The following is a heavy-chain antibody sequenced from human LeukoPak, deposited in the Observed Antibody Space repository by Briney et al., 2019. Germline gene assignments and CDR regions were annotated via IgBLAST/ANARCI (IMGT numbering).Heavy chain of an antibody. CDR3: ARPAVAGLRAGGYDY. CDR2: ISSSSTTK. Sequence: GGSLRLSCAASGFTFSSYPMSWVRQAPGKGLEWISYISSSSTTKNYAESVKGRFTISRDNAKNTLYLQMNSLRVEDTAVYYCARPAVAGLRAGGYDYWGQGTLVTVSS. D-gene: IGHD6-19*01. CDR1: GFTFSSYP. J-gene: IGHJ4*02. V-gene: IGHV3-48*04.